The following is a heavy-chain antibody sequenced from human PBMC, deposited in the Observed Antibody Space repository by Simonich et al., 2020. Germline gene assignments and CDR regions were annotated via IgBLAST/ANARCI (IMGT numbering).Heavy chain of an antibody. J-gene: IGHJ4*02. CDR2: ISSSSSYI. V-gene: IGHV3-21*01. D-gene: IGHD6-13*01. Sequence: EVQLVESGGGLVKPGGSLRLSCAASGFTFSSYSMNWVRQAPGKGLRCVSSISSSSSYIYSADSVKGRFTISRDNAKNALYLQMNSLRAEDTAVYYCARDAAGDYWGQGTLVTVSS. CDR3: ARDAAGDY. CDR1: GFTFSSYS.